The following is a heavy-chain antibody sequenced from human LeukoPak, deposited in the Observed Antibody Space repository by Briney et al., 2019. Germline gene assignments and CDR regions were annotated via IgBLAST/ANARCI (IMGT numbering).Heavy chain of an antibody. Sequence: SETLSLTCTVSGGSISSYYWSWIRQPPGKGLEWIGYISYSGSTNYNASLQSRVTMSVDMSKNEFSLKVRSVTAADTAVYYWARHKGGTTYDYWGQGTLVTVSS. V-gene: IGHV4-59*08. CDR3: ARHKGGTTYDY. CDR2: ISYSGST. J-gene: IGHJ4*02. CDR1: GGSISSYY. D-gene: IGHD1-7*01.